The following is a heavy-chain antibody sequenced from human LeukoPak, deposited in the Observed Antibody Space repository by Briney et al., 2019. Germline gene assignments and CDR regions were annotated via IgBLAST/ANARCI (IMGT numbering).Heavy chain of an antibody. CDR2: ITSSSGYI. CDR3: ARGGYNNKNDAFDI. Sequence: GGSLRLSCAASGFTFSSYSMNWVRQAPGKGLEWVSSITSSSGYIYYADSVKGRFTISRDNAKNSLYLQMNSLRAEDTALYYCARGGYNNKNDAFDIWGQGTMVTVSS. CDR1: GFTFSSYS. V-gene: IGHV3-21*01. D-gene: IGHD5-24*01. J-gene: IGHJ3*02.